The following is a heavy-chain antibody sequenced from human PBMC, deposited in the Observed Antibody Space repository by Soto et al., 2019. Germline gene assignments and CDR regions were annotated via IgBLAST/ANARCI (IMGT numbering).Heavy chain of an antibody. CDR3: AKGGHIDF. V-gene: IGHV3-7*03. Sequence: WGSLRLSCSASVFSFSTYWMSWVRQVPGTGLEWVANIKADGSETYYVDSVRGRFTISRDNAKTSLYLQMNSLRAEDTAVYYCAKGGHIDFCGQGTLVTVSS. CDR1: VFSFSTYW. D-gene: IGHD3-16*01. J-gene: IGHJ4*02. CDR2: IKADGSET.